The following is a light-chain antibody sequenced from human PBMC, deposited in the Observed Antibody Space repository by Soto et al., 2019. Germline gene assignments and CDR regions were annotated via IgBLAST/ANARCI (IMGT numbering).Light chain of an antibody. CDR1: SSDVGGYNW. J-gene: IGLJ2*01. CDR3: SLYAGGNNVI. CDR2: DVS. Sequence: QSVLTQPPSASGSPGQSVTISCTGTSSDVGGYNWVSWYLQHPGKAPQLVIYDVSTRPSGVSNRFSGSKSGNTASLTISGLQAEDEADYYCSLYAGGNNVIFGGGTKVTVL. V-gene: IGLV2-8*01.